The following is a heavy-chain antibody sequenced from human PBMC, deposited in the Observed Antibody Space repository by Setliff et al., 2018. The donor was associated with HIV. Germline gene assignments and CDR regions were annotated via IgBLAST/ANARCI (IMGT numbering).Heavy chain of an antibody. CDR2: MNSDGSTT. Sequence: GESLKISCAASGFSFSSYWMHWVRQAPGKGLVWVSRMNSDGSTTTYADSVKGRFTISRDNAKNTLYLQMNSLRAEDTAVYYCVRDPTLDILTGPYFDYWGQGTLVTVSS. V-gene: IGHV3-74*01. CDR3: VRDPTLDILTGPYFDY. CDR1: GFSFSSYW. J-gene: IGHJ4*02. D-gene: IGHD3-9*01.